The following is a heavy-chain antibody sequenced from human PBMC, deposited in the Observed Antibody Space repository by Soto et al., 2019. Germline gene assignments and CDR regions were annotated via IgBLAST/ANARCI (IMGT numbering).Heavy chain of an antibody. J-gene: IGHJ4*02. CDR3: ARGLKDTAMVTARFFDY. CDR1: GGSISSGGYS. CDR2: IYHSGST. D-gene: IGHD5-18*01. Sequence: QLQLQESGSGLVKPSQTLSLTCAVSGGSISSGGYSWSWIRQPPGKGLEWIGYIYHSGSTYYNPSLKSRVTISVDRSKNQFSLKLSSVTAADTAVHYCARGLKDTAMVTARFFDYWGQGTLVTVSS. V-gene: IGHV4-30-2*01.